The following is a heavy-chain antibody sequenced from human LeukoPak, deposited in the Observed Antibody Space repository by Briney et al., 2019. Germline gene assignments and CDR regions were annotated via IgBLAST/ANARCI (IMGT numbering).Heavy chain of an antibody. J-gene: IGHJ4*02. V-gene: IGHV3-30*03. CDR2: ISYDGSHK. Sequence: PGGSLRLSCAASGITFRSYGMHWVRQAPGKGLEWVAVISYDGSHKYYADSVKGRFSISRDNSKNTLYLQMNSLRADDTAVYYCARDSYTKGDYWGQGTLVTVSS. CDR1: GITFRSYG. D-gene: IGHD2-8*01. CDR3: ARDSYTKGDY.